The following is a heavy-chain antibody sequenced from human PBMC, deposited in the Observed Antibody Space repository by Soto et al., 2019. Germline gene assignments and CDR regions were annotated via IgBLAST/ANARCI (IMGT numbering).Heavy chain of an antibody. CDR2: INHSGST. D-gene: IGHD7-27*01. Sequence: PSETLSLTCAVYGGSFSGYYWSWIRQPPGKGLEWIGEINHSGSTNYNPSLKSRVTISVDTSKNQFSLKLSSVTAADTAVYYCARTPGVTFDYWGQGTMVTVYS. V-gene: IGHV4-34*01. CDR3: ARTPGVTFDY. J-gene: IGHJ4*02. CDR1: GGSFSGYY.